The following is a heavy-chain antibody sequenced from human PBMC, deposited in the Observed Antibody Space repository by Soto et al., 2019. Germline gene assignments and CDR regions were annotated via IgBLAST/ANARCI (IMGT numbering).Heavy chain of an antibody. Sequence: QVQLVQSGAEVKKPGASVKVSCKASGYTFTSYGISWVRQAPGQGLEWMGWISAYNGNTNYAQKLQGRVTMTTDTPTSTAYMELRSLRADDTAVYYCARYWCIAAAVCMGNFDYWGQGTLVTVSS. D-gene: IGHD6-13*01. CDR1: GYTFTSYG. CDR3: ARYWCIAAAVCMGNFDY. J-gene: IGHJ4*02. V-gene: IGHV1-18*01. CDR2: ISAYNGNT.